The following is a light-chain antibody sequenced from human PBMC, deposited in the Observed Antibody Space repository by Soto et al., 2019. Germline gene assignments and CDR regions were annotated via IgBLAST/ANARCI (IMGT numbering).Light chain of an antibody. CDR3: SSYAVSNNLDYV. CDR2: EVS. Sequence: QSVLTQPPSASGSPGQSVTISCTGTSSDVGGYNYVSWYQQHPGKAPKLMIYEVSKRPSGVPDRFSGSKSGNTASLTVSGLQAEDVADYYCSSYAVSNNLDYVFGTGTKVTVL. V-gene: IGLV2-8*01. CDR1: SSDVGGYNY. J-gene: IGLJ1*01.